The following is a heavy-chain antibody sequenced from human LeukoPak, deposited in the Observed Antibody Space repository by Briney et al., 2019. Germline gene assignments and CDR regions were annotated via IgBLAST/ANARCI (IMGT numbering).Heavy chain of an antibody. CDR1: GLTFSTYS. Sequence: GGSLRLSCAVSGLTFSTYSMTWVRQGPGKGLEWVSSIYNSGAKIFYADSVKGRFTISRDNSKNMLYLQMNSLRVEDTAVYYCAKDPTGYDSSEGYFDYWGQGTLVTVSS. CDR2: IYNSGAKI. CDR3: AKDPTGYDSSEGYFDY. D-gene: IGHD3-22*01. V-gene: IGHV3-23*01. J-gene: IGHJ4*02.